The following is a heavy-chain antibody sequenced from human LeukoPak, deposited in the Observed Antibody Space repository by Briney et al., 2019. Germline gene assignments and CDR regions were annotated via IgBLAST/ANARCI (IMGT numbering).Heavy chain of an antibody. CDR3: ARVGGYDILTGYVGGTYDY. CDR1: GYTFTGYY. CDR2: INPSSGGT. Sequence: GASVKVSCKASGYTFTGYYMHWVRQAPGQGLEWMGRINPSSGGTNYAQKFQGRVTMTRDTSISTAYMELSRLRSDDTAVYYCARVGGYDILTGYVGGTYDYWGQGTLVTVSS. V-gene: IGHV1-2*06. J-gene: IGHJ4*02. D-gene: IGHD3-9*01.